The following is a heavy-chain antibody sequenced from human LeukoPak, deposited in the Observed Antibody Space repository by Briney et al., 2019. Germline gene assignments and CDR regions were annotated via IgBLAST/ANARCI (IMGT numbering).Heavy chain of an antibody. D-gene: IGHD3-22*01. V-gene: IGHV3-7*01. CDR1: GFTFSSYA. CDR2: IKQDGSEK. J-gene: IGHJ4*02. Sequence: GGSLRLSCAASGFTFSSYAMSWVRQAPGKGLEWVANIKQDGSEKYYVDSVKGRFTISRDNAKNSLYLQMNSLRAEDTAVYYCARATSSGYYIFDYWGQGTLVTVSS. CDR3: ARATSSGYYIFDY.